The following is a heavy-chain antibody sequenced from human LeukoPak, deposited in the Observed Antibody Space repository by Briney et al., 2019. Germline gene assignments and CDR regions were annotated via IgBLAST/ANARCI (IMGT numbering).Heavy chain of an antibody. CDR3: ARAPANKYDSRLPEDY. J-gene: IGHJ4*02. CDR1: GSTFTGYY. D-gene: IGHD3-22*01. V-gene: IGHV1-46*01. Sequence: ASVKLSCKASGSTFTGYYIHWVRQAPGQGLEWLGIINPSDGTTSYAQKFQGRVTMTRDTSTSTVYMELRSLRSEDTAVYYCARAPANKYDSRLPEDYWGQGTLVTVSS. CDR2: INPSDGTT.